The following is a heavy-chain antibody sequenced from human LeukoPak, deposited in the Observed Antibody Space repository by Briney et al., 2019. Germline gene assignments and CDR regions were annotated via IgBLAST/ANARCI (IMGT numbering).Heavy chain of an antibody. Sequence: GGSLGLSCAASGFTFSSYEMNWVRQAPGKGLEWVSYISSSGSTIYYADSVKGRFTISRDNSKNMLYLQMTSLRAEDTAVYYCAKGTSTYSSGSFDYWGRGTLVTVSS. CDR3: AKGTSTYSSGSFDY. CDR2: ISSSGSTI. J-gene: IGHJ4*02. CDR1: GFTFSSYE. V-gene: IGHV3-48*03. D-gene: IGHD6-19*01.